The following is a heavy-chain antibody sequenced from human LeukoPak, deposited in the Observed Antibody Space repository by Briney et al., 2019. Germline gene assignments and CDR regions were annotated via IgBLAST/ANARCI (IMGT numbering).Heavy chain of an antibody. V-gene: IGHV3-66*01. Sequence: GGSLRLSCATSGFTVRSNYMNWVRQAPGKGLEWVSVTYPNGRTKYADSVKGRFTLSRDNSKDILYLKMNNLSDEDTAVYYCARGLATDRWGQGTLVTVSS. J-gene: IGHJ5*02. CDR3: ARGLATDR. D-gene: IGHD3-16*01. CDR1: GFTVRSNY. CDR2: TYPNGRT.